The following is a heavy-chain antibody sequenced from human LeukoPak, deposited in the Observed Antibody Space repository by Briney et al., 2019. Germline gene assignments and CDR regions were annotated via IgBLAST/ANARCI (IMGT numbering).Heavy chain of an antibody. CDR2: IYSGGST. D-gene: IGHD1-7*01. CDR3: ASDRTPHQLELRRPDY. Sequence: GGSLRLSCAASGFTVSSNYMSWVRQAPGKGLEWVSVIYSGGSTYYADSVKGRFTISRDNSKNTLYLQMNSLRAEDTAVYYCASDRTPHQLELRRPDYWGQGTLVTVSS. CDR1: GFTVSSNY. J-gene: IGHJ4*02. V-gene: IGHV3-53*01.